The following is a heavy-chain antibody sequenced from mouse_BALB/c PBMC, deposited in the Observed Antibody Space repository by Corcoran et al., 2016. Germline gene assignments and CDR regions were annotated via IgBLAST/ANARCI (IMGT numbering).Heavy chain of an antibody. CDR1: GYTFTSYV. Sequence: EVQLQQSGTELVKPGASVKMSGRATGYTFTSYVMHWVKQKPGQGLEWIGYINPYNDGTKYNEKFKGKATLTSDKSASTAYMELSSLTSEDSAVYYCARLGGNYAYWGQGTTLTVSS. J-gene: IGHJ2*01. V-gene: IGHV1S136*01. D-gene: IGHD2-1*01. CDR2: INPYNDGT. CDR3: ARLGGNYAY.